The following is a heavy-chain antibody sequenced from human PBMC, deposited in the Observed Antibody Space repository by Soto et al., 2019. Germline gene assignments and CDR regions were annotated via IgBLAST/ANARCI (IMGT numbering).Heavy chain of an antibody. V-gene: IGHV4-4*07. CDR1: GRSMSCYY. Sequence: SETLSLTCTVSGRSMSCYYWSWIRQPAGERLEWIGRIYTSGTTDFNPSLKGRVTMSVDTSKNQFSLKLTSVTAADTALYYCAREDYYDTGYYVVWGQGTQVTVSS. CDR2: IYTSGTT. J-gene: IGHJ4*02. CDR3: AREDYYDTGYYVV. D-gene: IGHD3-9*01.